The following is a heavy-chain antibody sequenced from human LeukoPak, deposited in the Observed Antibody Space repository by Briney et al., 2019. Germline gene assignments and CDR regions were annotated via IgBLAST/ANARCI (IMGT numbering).Heavy chain of an antibody. J-gene: IGHJ4*02. CDR1: GGSISSGDYY. V-gene: IGHV4-30-4*01. D-gene: IGHD3-9*01. CDR3: ARLYFDSTYYFDY. CDR2: IYYSGST. Sequence: SETLSLTGTVSGGSISSGDYYWSWIRQPPGKGLEWIGYIYYSGSTYYNPSLKSRVTISVDTSKNQFSLKLSSETAADTAVYYCARLYFDSTYYFDYWGQGTLVTVSS.